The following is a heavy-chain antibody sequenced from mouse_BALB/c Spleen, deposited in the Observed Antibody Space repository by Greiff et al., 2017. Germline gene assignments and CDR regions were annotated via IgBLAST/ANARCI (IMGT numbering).Heavy chain of an antibody. CDR1: GFTFSDFY. V-gene: IGHV7-1*02. D-gene: IGHD4-1*01. Sequence: EVKLVESGGGLVQPGGSLRLSCATSGFTFSDFYMEWVRQPPGKRLEWIAASRNKANDYTTEYSASVKGRFIVSRDTSQSILYLQMNALRAEDTAIYYCARDAPNWDREPYFDYWGQGTTLTVSS. J-gene: IGHJ2*01. CDR2: SRNKANDYTT. CDR3: ARDAPNWDREPYFDY.